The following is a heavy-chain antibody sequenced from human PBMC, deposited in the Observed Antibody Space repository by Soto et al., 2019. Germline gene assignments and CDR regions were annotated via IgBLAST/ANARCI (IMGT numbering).Heavy chain of an antibody. D-gene: IGHD3-16*01. V-gene: IGHV3-74*03. CDR3: ARSPYSAIYCDY. CDR2: INGDGSVT. Sequence: GSLRLSCAASGFTCRGYWMHWVRQVPGKGLEWVLRINGDGSVTQCADSVKGRFTISRDNVNNTLHLQMDSLRAEDTAVYYCARSPYSAIYCDYWGQGVLVTVSS. CDR1: GFTCRGYW. J-gene: IGHJ4*02.